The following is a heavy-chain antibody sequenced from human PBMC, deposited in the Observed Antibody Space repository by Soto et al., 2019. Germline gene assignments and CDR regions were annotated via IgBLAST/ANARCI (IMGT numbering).Heavy chain of an antibody. Sequence: QLQLQESGPGLVKPSGTLSLTCTVSGGSISSSSYYWGWIRQPPGKGLEWIGSIYYSGSTYYNPSLKSRVTISVDTSKNQFSLKLSSVTAADTAVYYCARQPWGSDLYYFDYWGQGTLVTVSS. J-gene: IGHJ4*02. CDR3: ARQPWGSDLYYFDY. V-gene: IGHV4-39*01. D-gene: IGHD3-10*01. CDR1: GGSISSSSYY. CDR2: IYYSGST.